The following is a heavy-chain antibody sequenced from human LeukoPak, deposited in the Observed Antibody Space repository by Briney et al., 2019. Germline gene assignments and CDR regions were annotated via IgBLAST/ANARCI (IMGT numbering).Heavy chain of an antibody. V-gene: IGHV4-34*01. CDR2: INHSGST. D-gene: IGHD1-26*01. J-gene: IGHJ4*02. CDR3: ARGQTIVGATGDF. CDR1: GGSIHSYY. Sequence: SETLSLTCTVSGGSIHSYYWSWIRQPPGKGLEWIGEINHSGSTNYNPSLKSRVTISIDTSKNQFSLKLSSVTAADTAVYYCARGQTIVGATGDFWGQGTLVTVSS.